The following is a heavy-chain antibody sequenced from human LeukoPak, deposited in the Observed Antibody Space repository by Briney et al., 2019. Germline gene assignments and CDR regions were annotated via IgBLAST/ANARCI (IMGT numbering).Heavy chain of an antibody. CDR3: ARGRYTKYFYYYYMDV. CDR1: GLSFSSYG. CDR2: IQYDGSNK. J-gene: IGHJ6*03. V-gene: IGHV3-30*12. Sequence: GGSLRLSCAASGLSFSSYGMHWVRQAPGKGLEWVAFIQYDGSNKFYADSVKGRFTISRDNSKSALYLQMNSLRAEDTAVYYCARGRYTKYFYYYYMDVWGKGTTVTISS. D-gene: IGHD3-16*02.